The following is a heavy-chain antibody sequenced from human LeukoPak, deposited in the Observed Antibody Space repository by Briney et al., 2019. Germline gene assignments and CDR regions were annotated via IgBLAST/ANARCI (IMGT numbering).Heavy chain of an antibody. CDR2: ISSSGGST. CDR3: TKAGIAVPATPDY. V-gene: IGHV3-23*01. Sequence: GGSLRLSCAASGFTFSSYAINWVRQAPGKGLEWVSVISSSGGSTYYADSVKGRFIISRDNSKNTLYLQMNSLRAEDTAVYYCTKAGIAVPATPDYWGQGTLVTVSS. D-gene: IGHD6-19*01. CDR1: GFTFSSYA. J-gene: IGHJ4*02.